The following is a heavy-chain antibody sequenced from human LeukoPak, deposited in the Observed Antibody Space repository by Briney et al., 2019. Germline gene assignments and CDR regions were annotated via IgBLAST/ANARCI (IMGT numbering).Heavy chain of an antibody. CDR1: GYTFTTYA. D-gene: IGHD2-15*01. CDR2: INAGNGNT. CDR3: ARGGLGGSGCFDF. J-gene: IGHJ4*02. V-gene: IGHV1-3*01. Sequence: ASVKVTCKASGYTFTTYAMHWVRQAPGQRLEWMGWINAGNGNTKYSQNFQGRVTITRDSSASTSYMELSSLRSEDTAVYYCARGGLGGSGCFDFWGRGTLVTVSS.